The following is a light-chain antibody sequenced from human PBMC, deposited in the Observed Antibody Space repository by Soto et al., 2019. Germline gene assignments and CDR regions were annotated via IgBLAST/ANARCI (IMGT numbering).Light chain of an antibody. CDR2: EDD. J-gene: IGLJ3*02. Sequence: NFMLTQPHSVSESPGKTVTISCTRSSGSVASNSVQWYQQRPGSAPTTVISEDDQRPSGVPDRFSGSIDTSSNSASLTISGLKTEDEADYYCQSYDSDNHWVFGGGTKVTV. V-gene: IGLV6-57*04. CDR3: QSYDSDNHWV. CDR1: SGSVASNS.